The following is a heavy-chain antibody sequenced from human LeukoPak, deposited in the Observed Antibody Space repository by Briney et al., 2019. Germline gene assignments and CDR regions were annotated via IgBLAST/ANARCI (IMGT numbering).Heavy chain of an antibody. CDR3: ARAPPGNQVDY. Sequence: GGSLRLSCAASGFTFSSYDMHWVRQAPGKGLEWVSAIGTAGDTYYPGSVKGRFTISRENAKNSLYLQMNSLRAGDTAVYYCARAPPGNQVDYWGQGTLVTVSS. V-gene: IGHV3-13*01. D-gene: IGHD1-26*01. J-gene: IGHJ4*02. CDR1: GFTFSSYD. CDR2: IGTAGDT.